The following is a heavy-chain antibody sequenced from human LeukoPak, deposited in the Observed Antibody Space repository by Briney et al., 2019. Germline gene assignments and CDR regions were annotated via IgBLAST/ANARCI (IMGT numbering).Heavy chain of an antibody. J-gene: IGHJ5*02. CDR2: ITGGGDT. CDR1: GFTFSNYA. CDR3: AKGKAAGAVDWFDP. D-gene: IGHD6-13*01. V-gene: IGHV3-23*01. Sequence: GGSLRLSCAASGFTFSNYAMMWVRQAPGKGLEWVLSITGGGDTYYVDSVKGRFTVSRDNSKNTLHLQINSLTADDTALYYCAKGKAAGAVDWFDPWGQGTLVTVSS.